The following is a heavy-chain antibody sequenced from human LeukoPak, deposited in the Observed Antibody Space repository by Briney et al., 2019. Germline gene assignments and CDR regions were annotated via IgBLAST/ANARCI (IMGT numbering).Heavy chain of an antibody. V-gene: IGHV4-39*07. CDR1: GDSISSSSYY. CDR3: ARCKDYYVSGSYYKTFDY. J-gene: IGHJ4*02. D-gene: IGHD3-10*01. CDR2: IPYSGST. Sequence: SETLSLTCTVSGDSISSSSYYWGWIRQPPGNGLEWIGSIPYSGSTYYNPSLKSRVTISVDTSKNQFSLKLSSVTAADTAVDYCARCKDYYVSGSYYKTFDYWGQGTLVTVSS.